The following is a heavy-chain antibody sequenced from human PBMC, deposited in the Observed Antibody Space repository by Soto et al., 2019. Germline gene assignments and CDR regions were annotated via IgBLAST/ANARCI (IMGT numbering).Heavy chain of an antibody. D-gene: IGHD6-13*01. V-gene: IGHV3-30*18. CDR3: AKVQQQLVRRSAFDI. J-gene: IGHJ3*02. Sequence: QVQLVESGGGVVQPGRSLRLSCAASGFTFSSYGMHWVRQAPGKGLEWVAVISYDGSNKYYADSVKGRFTISRDNSKNTLYLQMNSLRAEDTAVYYCAKVQQQLVRRSAFDIWCQGTMVTVSS. CDR2: ISYDGSNK. CDR1: GFTFSSYG.